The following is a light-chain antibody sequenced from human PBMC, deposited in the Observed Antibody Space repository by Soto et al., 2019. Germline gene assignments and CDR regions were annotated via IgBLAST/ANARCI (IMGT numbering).Light chain of an antibody. Sequence: SALTQPPSASGSPGQSVTISCTGTINYVGGYNYVSWYQQLPGKAPKLMIYEVSKRPSGVPDRFSGSKSGNTASLTVSGLQAEDEADYYCSSYAGSNNLGVFGGGTKVTVL. CDR1: INYVGGYNY. CDR2: EVS. V-gene: IGLV2-8*01. J-gene: IGLJ3*02. CDR3: SSYAGSNNLGV.